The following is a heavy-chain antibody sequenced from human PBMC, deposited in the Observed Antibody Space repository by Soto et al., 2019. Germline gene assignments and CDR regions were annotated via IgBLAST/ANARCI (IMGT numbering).Heavy chain of an antibody. CDR3: AKARGDYDFWSGFAPGAFDI. D-gene: IGHD3-3*01. V-gene: IGHV3-23*01. CDR2: ISGSGGST. Sequence: EAQLLESGGGLVQPGGSLRLSCAASGFTFSSYAMSWVRQAPGKGLEWVSAISGSGGSTYYADSVKGRFTISRDNSKNTLYLQMNSLRAEDTAVYYCAKARGDYDFWSGFAPGAFDIWGQGTMVTVSS. J-gene: IGHJ3*02. CDR1: GFTFSSYA.